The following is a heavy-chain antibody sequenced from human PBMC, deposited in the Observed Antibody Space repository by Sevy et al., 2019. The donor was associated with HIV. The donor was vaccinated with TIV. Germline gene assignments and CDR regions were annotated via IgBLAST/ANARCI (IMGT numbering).Heavy chain of an antibody. CDR2: IYTTGST. CDR3: ARGHGDYCSAVSCYPDDGMDV. Sequence: SETLSLTCTVSGDSISSYYWSWIRQPAGKGLEWIGRIYTTGSTNYNPSLNSRVTMSVDTSKNQFSLKLTSVTAADTXXYYCARGHGDYCSAVSCYPDDGMDVWGQGTTVTVSS. D-gene: IGHD2-15*01. V-gene: IGHV4-4*07. J-gene: IGHJ6*02. CDR1: GDSISSYY.